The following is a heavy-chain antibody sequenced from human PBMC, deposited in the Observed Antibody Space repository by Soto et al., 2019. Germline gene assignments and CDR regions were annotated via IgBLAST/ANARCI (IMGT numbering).Heavy chain of an antibody. Sequence: PGGSLRLSCAASVFTFSDYAMDWVRQAPGKGLDWVAVGYSDGRTKYYADSLKGRFTISRDNSKNTLFLQMNSLRAEDTAVYYCAKPGSARAGNWFDPWGQGTLVTVSS. CDR3: AKPGSARAGNWFDP. D-gene: IGHD3-10*01. V-gene: IGHV3-33*06. CDR2: GYSDGRTK. CDR1: VFTFSDYA. J-gene: IGHJ5*02.